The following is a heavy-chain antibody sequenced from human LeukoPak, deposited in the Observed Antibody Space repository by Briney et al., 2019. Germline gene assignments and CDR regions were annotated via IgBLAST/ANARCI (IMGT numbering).Heavy chain of an antibody. CDR3: ARDLQTKLDYYDSSGYGLDY. V-gene: IGHV3-30*03. Sequence: GGSLRLSCAASGFTFSSYGMHWVRQAPGKGLEWVAVISYDGSNKYYADSVKGRFTISRDNSKNTLYLQMNSLRAEDTAVYYCARDLQTKLDYYDSSGYGLDYWGQGTLVTVSS. CDR1: GFTFSSYG. CDR2: ISYDGSNK. J-gene: IGHJ4*02. D-gene: IGHD3-22*01.